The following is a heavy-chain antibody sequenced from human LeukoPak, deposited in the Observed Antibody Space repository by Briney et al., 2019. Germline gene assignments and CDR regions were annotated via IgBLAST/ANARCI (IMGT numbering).Heavy chain of an antibody. V-gene: IGHV3-7*04. J-gene: IGHJ4*02. CDR3: ARDGTYTDYDPDFDI. D-gene: IGHD5-12*01. Sequence: GGSLRLSCAASGFTFSRSWMSWVRQAPGKGLEWVANIKQDGSEKYYVDSVKGRFTISRDNAKNSLYLQMNSLRAEDTAVFYCARDGTYTDYDPDFDIWGQGTLVTVSS. CDR2: IKQDGSEK. CDR1: GFTFSRSW.